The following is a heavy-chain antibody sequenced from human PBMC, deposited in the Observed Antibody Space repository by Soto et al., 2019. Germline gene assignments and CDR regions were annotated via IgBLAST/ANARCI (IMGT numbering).Heavy chain of an antibody. V-gene: IGHV4-59*12. D-gene: IGHD4-17*01. J-gene: IGHJ4*01. CDR3: ETESYGGFDVSVFAF. CDR2: IYFSGTT. Sequence: GKGLEWIGYIYFSGTTNYNPSLRSRVTISVDTSKNQFSLKLSSVTAADTAVFYFETESYGGFDVSVFAFWVHRTLVTVSS.